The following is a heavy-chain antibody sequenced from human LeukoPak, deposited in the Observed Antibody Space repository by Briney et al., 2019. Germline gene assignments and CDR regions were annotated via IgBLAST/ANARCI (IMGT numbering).Heavy chain of an antibody. J-gene: IGHJ4*02. Sequence: GESLKISCKGSGYTFTTYRIGWVRQMPGKGLEWMGIIYPGDSDPRYSPSFQGQVTISADTSISTAYVQWSSLKASDSAMYYCVRHGLGSSWFGFDYWGQGTLVTVSS. CDR2: IYPGDSDP. CDR3: VRHGLGSSWFGFDY. CDR1: GYTFTTYR. V-gene: IGHV5-51*01. D-gene: IGHD6-13*01.